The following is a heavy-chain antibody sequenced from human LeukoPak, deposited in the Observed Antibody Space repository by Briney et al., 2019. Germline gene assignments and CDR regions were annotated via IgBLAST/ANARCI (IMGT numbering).Heavy chain of an antibody. D-gene: IGHD6-19*01. CDR2: IYYSGST. CDR3: AREDSSGRHDAFDI. V-gene: IGHV4-59*01. Sequence: SETLSLTCTVSGGSISSYYWSWIRRPPGKGLEWIGYIYYSGSTNYNPSLKSRVTISVDTSKNQFSLKLSSVTAADTAVYYCAREDSSGRHDAFDIWGQGTMVTVSS. CDR1: GGSISSYY. J-gene: IGHJ3*02.